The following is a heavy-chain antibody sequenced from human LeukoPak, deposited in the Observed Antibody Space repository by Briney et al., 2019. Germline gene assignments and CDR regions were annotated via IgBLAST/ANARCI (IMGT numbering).Heavy chain of an antibody. D-gene: IGHD1-20*01. CDR1: GGSISSTSYY. CDR3: AREDISGTTRAREN. Sequence: SETLSLTCTVSGGSISSTSYYWGWLRQPPGKGLEWIGSIYYSGITYYNPSLKSRVTISVDTSKNQFSLKLSSVTAADTAVYYCAREDISGTTRARENWGRGTLVTVSS. V-gene: IGHV4-39*07. CDR2: IYYSGIT. J-gene: IGHJ4*02.